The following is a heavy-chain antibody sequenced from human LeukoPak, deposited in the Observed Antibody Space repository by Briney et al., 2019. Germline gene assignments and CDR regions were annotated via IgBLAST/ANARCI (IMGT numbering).Heavy chain of an antibody. J-gene: IGHJ5*02. D-gene: IGHD2-15*01. CDR3: AREGRCSGGSCYSITGFDP. CDR1: GGSISSSSYY. CDR2: IYYSGST. Sequence: SETLSLTCTVSGGSISSSSYYWGWIRQPPGKGLEWIGYIYYSGSTNYNPSLKSRVTISVDTSKYQFSLKLSSVTAADTAVYYCAREGRCSGGSCYSITGFDPWGQGTLVTVSS. V-gene: IGHV4-61*01.